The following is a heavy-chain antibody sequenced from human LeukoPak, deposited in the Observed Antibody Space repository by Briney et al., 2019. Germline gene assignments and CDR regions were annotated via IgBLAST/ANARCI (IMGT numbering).Heavy chain of an antibody. Sequence: GGSLRLSCAASGFTFSDYNMRWIRQAPGKGLEWVSSISRSGSTIYYADSVKGRFTISRDNGKNFLYLQMNSLRAEDTAVYYCAKSGGFFDTWGQGTLVTVSS. CDR3: AKSGGFFDT. J-gene: IGHJ5*02. CDR2: ISRSGSTI. CDR1: GFTFSDYN. V-gene: IGHV3-11*04. D-gene: IGHD1-26*01.